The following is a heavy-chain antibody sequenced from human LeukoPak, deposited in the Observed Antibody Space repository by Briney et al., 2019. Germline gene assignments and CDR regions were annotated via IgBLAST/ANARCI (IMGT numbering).Heavy chain of an antibody. CDR1: GFTFDDYA. V-gene: IGHV3-9*01. Sequence: GRSLRLSCAASGFTFDDYAMHWVRQAPGKGLEWVSGISWNSGSIGYADSVKGRFTISRDNAKNPLYLQMNSLRAEDTAVYYCARGVVYPTWSGPHWSDYWGQGTLVTVSS. J-gene: IGHJ4*02. CDR3: ARGVVYPTWSGPHWSDY. CDR2: ISWNSGSI. D-gene: IGHD3-3*01.